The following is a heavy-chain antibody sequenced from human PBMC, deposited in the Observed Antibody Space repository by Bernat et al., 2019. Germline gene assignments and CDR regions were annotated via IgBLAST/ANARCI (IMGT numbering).Heavy chain of an antibody. Sequence: QVQLQQWGAGLLKPSETLSLTCAVYGGSFSGYYWSWIRQPPGKGREWIGEINHSGSTNYNPSLKRRVTISVDTAKDPFSLELSSVAAADTAVYYCARGGRYQPLLYGDFDYWGQGTLVTVSS. CDR3: ARGGRYQPLLYGDFDY. CDR1: GGSFSGYY. CDR2: INHSGST. J-gene: IGHJ4*02. D-gene: IGHD2-2*02. V-gene: IGHV4-34*01.